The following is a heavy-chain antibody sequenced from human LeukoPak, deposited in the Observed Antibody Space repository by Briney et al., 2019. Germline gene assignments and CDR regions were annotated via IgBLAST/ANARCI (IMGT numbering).Heavy chain of an antibody. J-gene: IGHJ4*02. CDR1: GGSISSSSYY. CDR2: IYNSGST. Sequence: SETLSPTCSVSGGSISSSSYYWGWIRQPPGKGLDWIGTIYNSGSTYYTPSLKSRVTMSIDTSKKQFSLELNSVTAADTAVYYCAGQRKAGEPYYFDYWGQGTLVTVSS. CDR3: AGQRKAGEPYYFDY. V-gene: IGHV4-39*01. D-gene: IGHD7-27*01.